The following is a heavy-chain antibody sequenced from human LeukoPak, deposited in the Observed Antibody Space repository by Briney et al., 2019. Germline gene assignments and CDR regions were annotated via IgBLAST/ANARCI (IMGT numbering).Heavy chain of an antibody. J-gene: IGHJ6*02. Sequence: GGSLRLSCAASGFTFSSYGMPWVRQAPGKGLEWVAVISYDGSNKYYADSVKGRFTISRDNSKNTLYLQMNSLRAEDTAVYYCAKGPLRFFYYYYGMDVWGQGTTVTVSS. CDR1: GFTFSSYG. CDR2: ISYDGSNK. V-gene: IGHV3-30*18. CDR3: AKGPLRFFYYYYGMDV. D-gene: IGHD5-12*01.